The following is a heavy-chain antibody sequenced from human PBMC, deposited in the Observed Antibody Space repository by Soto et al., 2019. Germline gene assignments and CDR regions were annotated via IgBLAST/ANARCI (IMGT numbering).Heavy chain of an antibody. CDR3: ARETTVTYYYYYGMDV. V-gene: IGHV1-69*13. CDR2: IIPIFGTA. D-gene: IGHD4-4*01. Sequence: SVTGSLKASGDSFISYAFSWVRKNPGQGLEWMGGIIPIFGTANYAQKFQGRVTITADESTSTAYMELSSLRSEDTAVYYCARETTVTYYYYYGMDVWGQGTTVTVSS. J-gene: IGHJ6*02. CDR1: GDSFISYA.